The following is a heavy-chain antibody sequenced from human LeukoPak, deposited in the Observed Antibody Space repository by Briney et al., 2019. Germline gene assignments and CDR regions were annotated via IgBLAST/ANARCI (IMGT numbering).Heavy chain of an antibody. CDR2: ISRTSSTI. CDR1: EFSVGSNY. J-gene: IGHJ4*02. D-gene: IGHD6-13*01. Sequence: GGSLRLSCAASEFSVGSNYMTWVRQAPGKGLEWVSQISRTSSTIYYADSVKGRFTISRDNAKNSLYLQMNSLTGEDTAVYYCARDEYSSSRSTHWGQGTLVTVSS. CDR3: ARDEYSSSRSTH. V-gene: IGHV3-48*01.